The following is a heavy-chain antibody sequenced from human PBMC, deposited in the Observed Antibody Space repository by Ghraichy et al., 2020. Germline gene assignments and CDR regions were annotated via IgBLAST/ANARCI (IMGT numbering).Heavy chain of an antibody. V-gene: IGHV1-46*03. CDR3: ARIYCSSTSCRGYYYGMDV. D-gene: IGHD2-2*01. CDR2: INPSGGST. J-gene: IGHJ6*02. CDR1: GYTFTSYY. Sequence: ASVKVSCKASGYTFTSYYMHWVRQAPGQGLEWMGIINPSGGSTSYAQKFQGRVTMTRDTSTSTVYMELSSLRSEDTAVYYCARIYCSSTSCRGYYYGMDVWGQGTTVTVSS.